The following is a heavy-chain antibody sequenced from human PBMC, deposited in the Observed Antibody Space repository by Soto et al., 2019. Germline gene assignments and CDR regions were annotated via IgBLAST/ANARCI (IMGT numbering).Heavy chain of an antibody. CDR2: IYYSGST. CDR3: ATFYGDYVSY. V-gene: IGHV4-39*01. Sequence: SETRSLMCTVSGGSISSGSYYWGWIRQPPGKGLEWIGSIYYSGSTFYNPSLKSRVTISVDTSKNQFSLKLSSVTAADTAVYYCATFYGDYVSYWGQGTLVTVS. J-gene: IGHJ4*02. CDR1: GGSISSGSYY. D-gene: IGHD4-17*01.